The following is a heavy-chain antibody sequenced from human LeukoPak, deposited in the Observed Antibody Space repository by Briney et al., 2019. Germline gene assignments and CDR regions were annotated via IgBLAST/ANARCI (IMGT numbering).Heavy chain of an antibody. CDR1: GCTFSSYW. V-gene: IGHV5-51*01. CDR3: ARQNAFRLDY. CDR2: IYPGDSDT. Sequence: GESLKISCKGSGCTFSSYWIGWVRQMPGKGLEWMGIIYPGDSDTRYSPSLQGQVTISVDTSIGTAYLQWSSLKASDTAIYYCARQNAFRLDYWGQGTLVTVSS. J-gene: IGHJ4*02.